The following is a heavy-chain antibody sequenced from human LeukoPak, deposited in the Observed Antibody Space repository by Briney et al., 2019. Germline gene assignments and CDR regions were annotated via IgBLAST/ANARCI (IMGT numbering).Heavy chain of an antibody. D-gene: IGHD3-10*01. Sequence: GGSLRLSCAASGPIFSKYWMTWVRQAPGKGLEWVASIKQDGSEKYYVDSVKGRFTISRDNAKNSLYLQMNSLRAEDTAVYYCARYPYGGDYGSGSAWPKRVYFDYWGQGTLVTVSS. V-gene: IGHV3-7*01. CDR2: IKQDGSEK. CDR1: GPIFSKYW. J-gene: IGHJ4*02. CDR3: ARYPYGGDYGSGSAWPKRVYFDY.